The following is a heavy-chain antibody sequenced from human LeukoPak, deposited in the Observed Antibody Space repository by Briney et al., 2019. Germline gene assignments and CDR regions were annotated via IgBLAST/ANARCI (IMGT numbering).Heavy chain of an antibody. Sequence: GGSLRLSCAASGFTFSSYATHWVRQAPGKGLEWVAVISYDGSNKYYADSVKGRFTISRDNSKNTLYLQMNSLRAGDTAVYYCARGIAVSWFDPWGQGTLVTVSS. V-gene: IGHV3-30*04. J-gene: IGHJ5*02. CDR1: GFTFSSYA. CDR2: ISYDGSNK. CDR3: ARGIAVSWFDP. D-gene: IGHD6-19*01.